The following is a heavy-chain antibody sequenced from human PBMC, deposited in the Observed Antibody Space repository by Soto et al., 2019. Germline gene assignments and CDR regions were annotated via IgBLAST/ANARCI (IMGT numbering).Heavy chain of an antibody. CDR1: GGSISSGGYY. Sequence: SETLSLTCTVSGGSISSGGYYWSWIRQHPGKGLEWIGYIYYSGSTYYNPSLKSRVTISVDTSKNQFSLKLSSVTAADTAVYYCARDGPITIFGVAHYGMDVWGQGTTVTV. V-gene: IGHV4-31*03. J-gene: IGHJ6*02. CDR2: IYYSGST. CDR3: ARDGPITIFGVAHYGMDV. D-gene: IGHD3-3*01.